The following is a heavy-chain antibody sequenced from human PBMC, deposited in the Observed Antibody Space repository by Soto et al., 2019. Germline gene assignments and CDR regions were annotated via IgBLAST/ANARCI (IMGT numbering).Heavy chain of an antibody. CDR2: IWYDGSNK. V-gene: IGHV3-33*01. J-gene: IGHJ3*02. CDR1: GFTFSSYG. D-gene: IGHD4-17*01. Sequence: QVQLVESGGGVVQPGRSLRLSCAASGFTFSSYGMHWVRQAPGKGLEWVAVIWYDGSNKYYADSVKGRFTISRDNSKNTLYLQMNSLRAEDTAVYYCARSTVTNRDAFDIWGQGTMVTVSS. CDR3: ARSTVTNRDAFDI.